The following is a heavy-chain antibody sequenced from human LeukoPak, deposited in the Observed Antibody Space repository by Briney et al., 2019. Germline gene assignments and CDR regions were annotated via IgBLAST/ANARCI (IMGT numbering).Heavy chain of an antibody. J-gene: IGHJ2*01. D-gene: IGHD3-10*01. CDR3: ARVYGSGRAIYPHNWYFDL. V-gene: IGHV4-34*01. CDR2: INHSGST. CDR1: GGSFSGYY. Sequence: SETLSLTCAVHGGSFSGYYWSWIRQPPGKGLEWIGEINHSGSTKYNPSLKSRVTISVDTSKNQFSLKLSSVTAADTAVYYCARVYGSGRAIYPHNWYFDLWGRGTLVTVSS.